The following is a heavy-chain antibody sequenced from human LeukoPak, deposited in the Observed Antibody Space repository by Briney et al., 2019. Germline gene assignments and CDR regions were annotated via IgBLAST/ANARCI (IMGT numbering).Heavy chain of an antibody. J-gene: IGHJ4*02. CDR2: INPKSGGT. V-gene: IGHV1-2*02. CDR1: GYTFTDYY. Sequence: GSVKVSCEASGYTFTDYYLHWVRQAPGQGLDGMGWINPKSGGTNYTQKFQSRVNMTTETSINPIYMELSRLISDDTAVYSCARGTRFGAAPDTGYWGQGPLVTVSS. D-gene: IGHD6-13*01. CDR3: ARGTRFGAAPDTGY.